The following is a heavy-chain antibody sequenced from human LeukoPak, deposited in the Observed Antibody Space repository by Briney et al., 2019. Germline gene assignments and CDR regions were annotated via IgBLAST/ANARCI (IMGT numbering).Heavy chain of an antibody. CDR2: IKSKTDGGTT. D-gene: IGHD1-26*01. J-gene: IGHJ4*02. CDR3: TTERYSGSSVDY. Sequence: GGSLRLSCVVSGFTFSNAWMSWVRQAPGKGLEWVGRIKSKTDGGTTDYAAPVKGRFTISRDDSQYTLYLQVNSLITEDTAVYYCTTERYSGSSVDYWGQGTLVTVSS. V-gene: IGHV3-15*01. CDR1: GFTFSNAW.